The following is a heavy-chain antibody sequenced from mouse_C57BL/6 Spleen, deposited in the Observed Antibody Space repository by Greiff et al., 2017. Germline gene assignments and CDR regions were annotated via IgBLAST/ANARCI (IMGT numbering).Heavy chain of an antibody. CDR1: GYSFTDYN. CDR3: ARGGYYYGSSYWYFDV. D-gene: IGHD1-1*01. V-gene: IGHV1-39*01. J-gene: IGHJ1*03. Sequence: VQLQQSGPELVKPGASVKISCKASGYSFTDYNMNWVKQSNGKSLEWIGVINPNYGTTRYNQKVKGKATLTVDQSSRTAYMQLNSLTSEDSAVYYCARGGYYYGSSYWYFDVWGTGTTVTVSS. CDR2: INPNYGTT.